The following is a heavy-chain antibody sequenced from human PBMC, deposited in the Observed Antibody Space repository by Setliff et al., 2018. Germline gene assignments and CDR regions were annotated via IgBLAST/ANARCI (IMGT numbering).Heavy chain of an antibody. D-gene: IGHD6-19*01. V-gene: IGHV4-59*01. CDR3: ARDQFSSGWYGPPESYFDC. CDR1: GDSSSGYF. CDR2: IQKRGSTTT. Sequence: SETLSLTCIVSGDSSSGYFWSWIRQAPGKGLEWIGYIQKRGSTTTKYNPSLGSRISMSIDTSKNQFSLQLSSVSDGDTAVYYCARDQFSSGWYGPPESYFDCWGQGTQVTVSS. J-gene: IGHJ4*02.